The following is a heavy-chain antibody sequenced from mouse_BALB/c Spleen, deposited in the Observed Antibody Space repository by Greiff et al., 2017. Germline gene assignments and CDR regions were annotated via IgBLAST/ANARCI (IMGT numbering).Heavy chain of an antibody. D-gene: IGHD2-3*01. J-gene: IGHJ3*01. CDR1: GYTFTSYW. Sequence: QVQLQQSGAELARPGASVKLSCKASGYTFTSYWMQWVKQRPGQGLEWIGAIYPGDGDTRYTQKFKGKATLTADKSSSTAYMQLSSLASEDSAVYYCARDGSAWFAYWGQGTLVTVSA. V-gene: IGHV1-87*01. CDR3: ARDGSAWFAY. CDR2: IYPGDGDT.